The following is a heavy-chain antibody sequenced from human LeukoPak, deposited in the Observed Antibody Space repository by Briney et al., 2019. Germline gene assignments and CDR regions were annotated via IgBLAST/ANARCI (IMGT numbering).Heavy chain of an antibody. CDR3: ARVGGSYLYYYGMDV. D-gene: IGHD3-16*01. J-gene: IGHJ6*02. Sequence: SETLSLTCTVSGGSISNYYWSWIRQPPGKGLEWVGYIYYSGSTNYNPSLKSRVTISVDTSKNQFSLNLSSVTAADTAVYYCARVGGSYLYYYGMDVWGRGTTVTVSS. CDR2: IYYSGST. V-gene: IGHV4-59*01. CDR1: GGSISNYY.